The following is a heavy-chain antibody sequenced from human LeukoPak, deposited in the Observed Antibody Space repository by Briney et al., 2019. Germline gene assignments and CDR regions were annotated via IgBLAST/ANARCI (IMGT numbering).Heavy chain of an antibody. D-gene: IGHD3-10*01. CDR3: ARVPLWFGESGYYYYMDV. V-gene: IGHV3-11*01. J-gene: IGHJ6*03. CDR2: ISSSGSTI. Sequence: GGSLRLPCAASGFTFSDYYMSWIRQAPGKGLEWVSYISSSGSTIYYADSVKGRFTISRDNAKNSLYLQMNSLRAEDTAVYYCARVPLWFGESGYYYYMDVWGKGTTVTISS. CDR1: GFTFSDYY.